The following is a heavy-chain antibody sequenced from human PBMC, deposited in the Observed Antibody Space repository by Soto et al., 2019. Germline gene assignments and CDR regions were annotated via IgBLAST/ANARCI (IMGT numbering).Heavy chain of an antibody. CDR3: ATSDELTTVTTGDY. V-gene: IGHV3-9*01. CDR2: VSWNSDTI. Sequence: GGSLRLSCAASGFTFDDYAMHWVRQAPGKGLEWVSGVSWNSDTIAYADSVKGRFTISRDNAKSSLYLQMNSLRPEDTALYYCATSDELTTVTTGDYWGQGTLVTVSS. J-gene: IGHJ4*02. CDR1: GFTFDDYA. D-gene: IGHD4-17*01.